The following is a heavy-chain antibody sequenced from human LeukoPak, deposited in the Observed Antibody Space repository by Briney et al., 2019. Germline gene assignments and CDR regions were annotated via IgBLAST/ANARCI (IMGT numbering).Heavy chain of an antibody. CDR1: GYTYTKSW. CDR3: ARQGCITTSCHTTDY. CDR2: IYPVDSET. J-gene: IGHJ4*02. Sequence: GESLKISCKGSGYTYTKSWIAWVRQMPGKGLELMGIIYPVDSETRYSPSFEGQVTISVDKSISTAYLQWSSLKASDTAMYYCARQGCITTSCHTTDYWGQGTLVNVSS. V-gene: IGHV5-51*01. D-gene: IGHD2-2*02.